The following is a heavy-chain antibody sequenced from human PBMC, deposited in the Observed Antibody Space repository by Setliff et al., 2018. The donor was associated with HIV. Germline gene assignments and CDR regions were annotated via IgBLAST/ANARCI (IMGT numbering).Heavy chain of an antibody. Sequence: LSLTCAVYGGSFSDYYWGWIRQPPGKGLEWIGYIYHSGSTYYNPSLKSRVTLSVDTSKNQFSLQLTSVTAVDTAVYYCARKPDSRNWFDPWGQGTLVTVSS. J-gene: IGHJ5*02. CDR1: GGSFSDYY. V-gene: IGHV4-34*10. CDR3: ARKPDSRNWFDP. CDR2: IYHSGST.